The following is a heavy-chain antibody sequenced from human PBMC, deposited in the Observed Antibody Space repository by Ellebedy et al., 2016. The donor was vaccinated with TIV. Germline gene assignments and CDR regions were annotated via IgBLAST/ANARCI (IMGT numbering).Heavy chain of an antibody. CDR2: INPNSGGT. V-gene: IGHV1-2*04. Sequence: AASVKVSCKASGYTFTGYYMHWVRQAPGQGLEWMGWINPNSGGTNYAQKFQGWVTMTRDTSISTAYMELSRLRSDDTAVYYCARDMQGVVAAEGYYYGMDVWGQGTTVTVSS. CDR3: ARDMQGVVAAEGYYYGMDV. CDR1: GYTFTGYY. D-gene: IGHD2-15*01. J-gene: IGHJ6*02.